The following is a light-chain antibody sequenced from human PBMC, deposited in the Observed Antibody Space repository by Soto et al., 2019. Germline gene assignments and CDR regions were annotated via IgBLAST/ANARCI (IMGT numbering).Light chain of an antibody. Sequence: QSVLTQPPSVSGAPGQRVSISCTGSTSNIGAPYDVHWYQHLPGAAPKLLIYGDNNRPSGVPDRFSDSKSGTSASLAITSLQAEDEADYHCTSYATMKVVLFGGGTKVTVL. J-gene: IGLJ2*01. V-gene: IGLV1-40*01. CDR2: GDN. CDR3: TSYATMKVVL. CDR1: TSNIGAPYD.